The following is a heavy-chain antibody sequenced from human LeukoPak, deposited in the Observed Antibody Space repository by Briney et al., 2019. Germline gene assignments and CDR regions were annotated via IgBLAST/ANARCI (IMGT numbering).Heavy chain of an antibody. CDR3: AGGDTMIVVDPFYFDY. J-gene: IGHJ4*02. CDR1: GGTFNSYA. CDR2: IIPIFGTA. Sequence: SVTVSYKASGGTFNSYAISWVRQAPGQGLEWMGGIIPIFGTANYAQKFQGRVTITADESTSTAYMELSSLRSEDTAVYYCAGGDTMIVVDPFYFDYWGQGTLVTVSS. D-gene: IGHD3-22*01. V-gene: IGHV1-69*13.